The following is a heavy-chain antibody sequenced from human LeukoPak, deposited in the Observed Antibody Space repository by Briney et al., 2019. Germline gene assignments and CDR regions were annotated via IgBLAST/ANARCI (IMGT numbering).Heavy chain of an antibody. Sequence: SGKVSCQASGGTFSSYSISWVRQAPGQGVEWMGGIIPIFGTANYAQKFQGRVTITADESTSTAYMELSSLRSEDTAVYYCARVSTTSRYGYYYYYGMDVWGQGTTVTVSS. D-gene: IGHD1-1*01. CDR3: ARVSTTSRYGYYYYYGMDV. CDR1: GGTFSSYS. CDR2: IIPIFGTA. J-gene: IGHJ6*02. V-gene: IGHV1-69*01.